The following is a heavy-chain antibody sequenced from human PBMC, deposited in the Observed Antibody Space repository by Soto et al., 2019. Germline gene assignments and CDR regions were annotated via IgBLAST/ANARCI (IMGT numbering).Heavy chain of an antibody. V-gene: IGHV3-7*03. CDR1: GFTFSSYW. CDR2: IKQDGSEK. CDR3: ARDHYDSRGYSDY. D-gene: IGHD3-22*01. J-gene: IGHJ4*02. Sequence: GGSLRLSCAASGFTFSSYWMSWVRQAPGKGLEWVANIKQDGSEKYYVDSVKGRFTISKDNAKNSLYLQMNSLRAEDTAVYYCARDHYDSRGYSDYWGQGTPVTVSS.